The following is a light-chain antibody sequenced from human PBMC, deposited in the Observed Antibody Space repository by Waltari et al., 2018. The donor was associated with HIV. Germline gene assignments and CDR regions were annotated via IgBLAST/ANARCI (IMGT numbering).Light chain of an antibody. J-gene: IGLJ3*02. CDR3: QSYDNTVNGWV. CDR1: SSNIRPNYD. Sequence: QSVLTQPPSVSGAPGQNVTVSCTGSSSNIRPNYDVHWYQFLPGEVPKLLIYGNTIRPAGVPGRFSGSSSGTSASLAITGLQPADEADYYCQSYDNTVNGWVFGGGTRVTV. V-gene: IGLV1-40*01. CDR2: GNT.